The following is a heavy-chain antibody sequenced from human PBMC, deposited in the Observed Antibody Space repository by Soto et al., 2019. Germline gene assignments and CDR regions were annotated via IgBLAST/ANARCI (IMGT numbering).Heavy chain of an antibody. V-gene: IGHV4-34*01. J-gene: IGHJ4*02. D-gene: IGHD2-2*01. CDR1: GGSFSGYY. CDR2: INHSGST. CDR3: ARGRGHQGYFDY. Sequence: QVQLQQWGAGLLKPSETLSLTCAVYGGSFSGYYWSWIRQPPGKGLEWIGEINHSGSTNYNPSLKSRVTLSVDTPKNQFSLKLSSVTAADTAVYYCARGRGHQGYFDYWGQGTLVTVSS.